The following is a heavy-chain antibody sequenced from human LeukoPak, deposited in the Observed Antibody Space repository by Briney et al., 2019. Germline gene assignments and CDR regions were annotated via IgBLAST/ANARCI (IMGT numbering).Heavy chain of an antibody. CDR2: ISGSGGST. D-gene: IGHD3-10*01. V-gene: IGHV3-23*01. Sequence: GGSLRLSCAASGFTFNSYAMSWVRQAPGKGLEWVSTISGSGGSTYYADSVKGRFTISRDNSKNMLYLQMNSLRAEDTAVYYCAKAGVRFGDFDYWGQGTLVTVSS. J-gene: IGHJ4*02. CDR1: GFTFNSYA. CDR3: AKAGVRFGDFDY.